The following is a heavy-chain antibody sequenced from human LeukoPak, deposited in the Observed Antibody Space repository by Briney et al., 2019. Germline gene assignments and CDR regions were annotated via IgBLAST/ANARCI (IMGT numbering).Heavy chain of an antibody. CDR1: GFSLSTTGMR. Sequence: SGPALAKPTQTLTLTCTFSGFSLSTTGMRVSWIRQPPGKALEWLARSDWDDDKFYSTSLKTRLTISKDTSKNQVVLTMTNMDPVDTATYYCARMTSYGSGFDPWGQGTLVTVSS. CDR2: SDWDDDK. D-gene: IGHD3-10*01. J-gene: IGHJ5*02. V-gene: IGHV2-70*04. CDR3: ARMTSYGSGFDP.